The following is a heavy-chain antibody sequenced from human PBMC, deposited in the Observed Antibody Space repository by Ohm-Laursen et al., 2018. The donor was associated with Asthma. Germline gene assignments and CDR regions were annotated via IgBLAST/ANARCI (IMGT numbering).Heavy chain of an antibody. CDR2: IYYSGST. D-gene: IGHD3-16*01. J-gene: IGHJ6*02. CDR1: GGSISSSSYY. CDR3: AREVVRGGNYDYIWGSDYYYGMDV. Sequence: GTLSLTCTVSGGSISSSSYYWGWIRQPPGKGLEWIGSIYYSGSTYYNPSLKSRVTISVDTSKNQFSLKLSSVTAADTAVYYCAREVVRGGNYDYIWGSDYYYGMDVWGQGTTVTVSS. V-gene: IGHV4-39*02.